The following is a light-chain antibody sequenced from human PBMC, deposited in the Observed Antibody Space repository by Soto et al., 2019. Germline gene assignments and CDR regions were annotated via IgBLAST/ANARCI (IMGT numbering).Light chain of an antibody. Sequence: QLVLTQSPSASAPLGASVKLTCTLSSGHSSYAIAWHQQQPEKGPRYLMKLNSDGSHSKGDGIPDRFSGSSSGAERYLTISSLQSEDEADYYCQTWGTDIVVFGGGTKLTVL. CDR2: LNSDGSH. CDR3: QTWGTDIVV. J-gene: IGLJ2*01. CDR1: SGHSSYA. V-gene: IGLV4-69*01.